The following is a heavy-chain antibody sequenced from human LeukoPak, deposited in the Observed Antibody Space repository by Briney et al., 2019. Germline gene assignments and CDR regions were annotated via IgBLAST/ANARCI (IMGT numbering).Heavy chain of an antibody. CDR2: IFPSGGEI. Sequence: PGGSLRLSCAASGFTFSTFAMIWVRQPPGKGLEWVSSIFPSGGEIHYADSVRGRFTISRDNSKSTLSLQMNSLRAEDMAVYYCARAVRRGYSYGYPDYWGQGTLVTVSS. D-gene: IGHD5-18*01. CDR1: GFTFSTFA. V-gene: IGHV3-23*01. J-gene: IGHJ4*02. CDR3: ARAVRRGYSYGYPDY.